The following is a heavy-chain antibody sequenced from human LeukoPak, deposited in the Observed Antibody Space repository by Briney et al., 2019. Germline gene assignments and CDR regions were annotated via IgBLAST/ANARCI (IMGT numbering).Heavy chain of an antibody. J-gene: IGHJ6*03. Sequence: PSGTLSLTCAVSGGSISSGGYSWTWIRQPPGKGLECVGHVYYSGSTYYNPSLKSRVTISLDTSKNQFSLKLSSVTAADTAVYYCARGSSSWLDYYMDVWGKGTTVTVSS. D-gene: IGHD6-13*01. CDR1: GGSISSGGYS. V-gene: IGHV4-30-4*07. CDR3: ARGSSSWLDYYMDV. CDR2: VYYSGST.